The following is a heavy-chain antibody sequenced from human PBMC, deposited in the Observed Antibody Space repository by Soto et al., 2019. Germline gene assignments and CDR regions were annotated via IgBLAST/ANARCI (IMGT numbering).Heavy chain of an antibody. CDR1: GFTFGKYG. V-gene: IGHV3-30*18. Sequence: QVHLVESGGGVVRPGESLTLSCAASGFTFGKYGMHWVRQAPGKGQEWVTVISFDGINKDYADSVKSRFTISTDNSTNTPYLSMHSLRPEDTAVYYCAKSGDSGWYGDYVDGFAILGQGTMVTVSS. CDR2: ISFDGINK. CDR3: AKSGDSGWYGDYVDGFAI. D-gene: IGHD6-19*01. J-gene: IGHJ3*02.